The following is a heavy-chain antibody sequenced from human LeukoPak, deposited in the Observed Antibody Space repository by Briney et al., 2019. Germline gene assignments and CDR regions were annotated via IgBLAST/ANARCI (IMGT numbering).Heavy chain of an antibody. V-gene: IGHV1-24*01. CDR1: GYTLTELS. J-gene: IGHJ4*02. Sequence: ASVKVSCKVSGYTLTELSMHWVRQAPGKGLEWMGGFDPEDGETIYAQKFQGRVTMTRDMSTSTVYMELSSLRSEDTAVYYCARGREFSYGYYALVDYFDYWGQGTLVTVSS. D-gene: IGHD5-18*01. CDR3: ARGREFSYGYYALVDYFDY. CDR2: FDPEDGET.